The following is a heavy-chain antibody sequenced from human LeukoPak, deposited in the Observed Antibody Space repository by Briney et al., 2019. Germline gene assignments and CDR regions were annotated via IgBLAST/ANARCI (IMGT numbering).Heavy chain of an antibody. D-gene: IGHD3-22*01. CDR3: ARGQRITMTD. Sequence: AETLSLTCAVYGGSFSAYYWSWIRQPPGKGLEWIGEINHSGSTNYNASLKSRVAISVDTSRNQFSLRLSSVTAADTAVYYCARGQRITMTDWGQGTLVSVSS. CDR1: GGSFSAYY. CDR2: INHSGST. J-gene: IGHJ4*02. V-gene: IGHV4-34*01.